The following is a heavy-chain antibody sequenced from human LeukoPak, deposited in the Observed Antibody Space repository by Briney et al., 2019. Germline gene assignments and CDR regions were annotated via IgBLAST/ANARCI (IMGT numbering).Heavy chain of an antibody. V-gene: IGHV6-1*01. CDR3: ARDPGGGGFDP. Sequence: SQRLSLTRAISGDSVSSSSGAWNWVRQSPSRGLEWLARTYYRSKWYNDYAVSVKSRITITRDTSKNQFSLQLNSVTPEDTAIYYCARDPGGGGFDPWGQGTLVTVSS. D-gene: IGHD3-16*01. J-gene: IGHJ5*02. CDR1: GDSVSSSSGA. CDR2: TYYRSKWYN.